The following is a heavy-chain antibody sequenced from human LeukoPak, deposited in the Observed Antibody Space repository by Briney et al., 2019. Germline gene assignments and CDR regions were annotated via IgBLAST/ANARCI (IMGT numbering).Heavy chain of an antibody. V-gene: IGHV1-18*01. CDR1: GYTFTSYG. Sequence: ASVKVSCKPSGYTFTSYGISWVRQAPGQGLEWMGWISAYNGNTNYAQKLQGRVTMTTDTSTSTAYMELRSLRSDDTAVYYCARIQYSGYDSGYWGQGTLVTVSS. CDR3: ARIQYSGYDSGY. CDR2: ISAYNGNT. D-gene: IGHD5-12*01. J-gene: IGHJ4*02.